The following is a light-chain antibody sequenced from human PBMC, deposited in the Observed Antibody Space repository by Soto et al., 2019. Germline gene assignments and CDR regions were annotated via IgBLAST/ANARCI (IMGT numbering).Light chain of an antibody. CDR2: GAF. CDR3: QQSYSTPWT. Sequence: DIQMTQSPSSLSASVGDRVTITCRASQTISLYLNWYQEKPGTAPKLLIYGAFILQSGVPSRFSGSGSGTEFTLTISSLQPEDFATYYCQQSYSTPWTFGQGTKVEIK. CDR1: QTISLY. J-gene: IGKJ1*01. V-gene: IGKV1-39*01.